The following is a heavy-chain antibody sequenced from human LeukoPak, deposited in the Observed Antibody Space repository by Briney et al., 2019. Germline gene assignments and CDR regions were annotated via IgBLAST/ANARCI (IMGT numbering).Heavy chain of an antibody. Sequence: PSETLSLTCTVSGGSISSYYWSWIRQPPGKGLEWIGYIYYSGSINYNPSLKSRVTISVDTSKNQFSLKLSSVTAADTAVYYCARDQGYYGSSPFDPWGQGTLVTVSS. V-gene: IGHV4-59*01. J-gene: IGHJ5*02. CDR3: ARDQGYYGSSPFDP. CDR1: GGSISSYY. D-gene: IGHD3-10*01. CDR2: IYYSGSI.